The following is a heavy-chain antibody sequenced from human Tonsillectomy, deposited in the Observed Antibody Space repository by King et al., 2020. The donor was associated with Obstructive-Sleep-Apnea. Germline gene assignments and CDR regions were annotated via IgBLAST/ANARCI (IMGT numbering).Heavy chain of an antibody. CDR2: ISDSGSST. Sequence: EVQLVESGGGLAQPGGSLRLSCAASGLTFRSYAMGWVRQAPGKGLEWVSSISDSGSSTYYADSVKGRFTISRDNAESTVYLQMNSLRADDTAVYFCAKDPRNIVGSARENYWGQGILVTVSS. V-gene: IGHV3-23*04. J-gene: IGHJ4*02. CDR1: GLTFRSYA. CDR3: AKDPRNIVGSARENY. D-gene: IGHD1-26*01.